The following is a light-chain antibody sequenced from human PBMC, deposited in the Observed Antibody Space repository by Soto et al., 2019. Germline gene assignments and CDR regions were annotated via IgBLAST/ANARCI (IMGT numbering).Light chain of an antibody. Sequence: SALTQPPSASGSPGQSVTISCTGTSSDVGGYNYVSWYQQYPGKAPKLLIYEVTKRPSGVPDRFSGSKSGNTASLTVSGLQIDDEADYYCSSYTTSVRVFGTGTKVTGL. CDR1: SSDVGGYNY. J-gene: IGLJ1*01. CDR2: EVT. V-gene: IGLV2-8*01. CDR3: SSYTTSVRV.